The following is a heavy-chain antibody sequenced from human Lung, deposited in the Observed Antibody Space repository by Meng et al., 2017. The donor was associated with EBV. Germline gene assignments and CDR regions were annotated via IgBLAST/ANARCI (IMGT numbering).Heavy chain of an antibody. CDR1: GYPFINYY. CDR2: INPSGGHT. Sequence: QVDLVESGAEVKKPGASVRVSCKESGYPFINYYMHWVRQAPGQGLEWLGIINPSGGHTIYAQNFQGRVSITRDMSTTSFYMEMSSLRSEDTAVYYCLRDRTTDFTDRSDYFGGVWGQGTLVTVSS. D-gene: IGHD3-22*01. V-gene: IGHV1-46*01. J-gene: IGHJ4*02. CDR3: LRDRTTDFTDRSDYFGGV.